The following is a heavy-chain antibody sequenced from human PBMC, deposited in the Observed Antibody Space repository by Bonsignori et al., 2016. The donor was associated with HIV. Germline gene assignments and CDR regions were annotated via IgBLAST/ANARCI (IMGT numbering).Heavy chain of an antibody. D-gene: IGHD4-11*01. V-gene: IGHV4-38-2*01. CDR1: GYSISRGYS. CDR2: ISYSGIN. Sequence: VQLQESGPGLVKPSATLSLTCAVSGYSISRGYSWGWVRQPPGKGLEWIGSISYSGINYYNPSLESRASISADTSKNQIYLRLTSVTAADTAVYYCARAAMTTRFFDYWGQGALVTVSA. CDR3: ARAAMTTRFFDY. J-gene: IGHJ4*02.